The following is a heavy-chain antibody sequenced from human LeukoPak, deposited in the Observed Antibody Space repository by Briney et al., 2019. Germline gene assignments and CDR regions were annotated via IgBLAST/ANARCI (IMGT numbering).Heavy chain of an antibody. J-gene: IGHJ6*02. CDR2: TYYRSKWYN. CDR3: AREVRSLLWFGEPPGMDV. CDR1: GGSVSSNSAA. Sequence: SQTLSLTCAIPGGSVSSNSAAWNWIRQSPSRGLEWLGRTYYRSKWYNDYAVSVKSRITINPDTSKNQFSLQLNSVTPEDTAVYYCAREVRSLLWFGEPPGMDVWGQGTTVTVSS. V-gene: IGHV6-1*01. D-gene: IGHD3-10*01.